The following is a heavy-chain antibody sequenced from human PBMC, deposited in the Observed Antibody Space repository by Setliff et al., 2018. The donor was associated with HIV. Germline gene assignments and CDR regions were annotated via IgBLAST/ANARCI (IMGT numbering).Heavy chain of an antibody. V-gene: IGHV4-28*06. J-gene: IGHJ4*02. CDR1: GYSISSPNW. CDR3: ARDRRSTGDLDY. CDR2: IYHNGNT. D-gene: IGHD2-2*01. Sequence: PSETLSLTCAVSGYSISSPNWWAWFRQPPGKGLEWIGYIYHNGNTNYNPSLRSRVTMSIDTSKTQFFLKLSSVTALDTAVYYCARDRRSTGDLDYWGQGTLVTGSS.